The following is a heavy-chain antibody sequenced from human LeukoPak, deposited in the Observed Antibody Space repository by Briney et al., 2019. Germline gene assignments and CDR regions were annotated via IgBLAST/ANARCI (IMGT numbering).Heavy chain of an antibody. V-gene: IGHV1-46*01. Sequence: ASVKVSCKASGYTFTSYYMHWVRQAPGQGLEWMGIINPSGGSTSCAQKFQGRVTMTRDTSTSTVYMELSSLRSEDTAVYYCARPSKHYYDSSRTYAFDIWGQGTMVTVSS. J-gene: IGHJ3*02. CDR2: INPSGGST. CDR3: ARPSKHYYDSSRTYAFDI. D-gene: IGHD3-22*01. CDR1: GYTFTSYY.